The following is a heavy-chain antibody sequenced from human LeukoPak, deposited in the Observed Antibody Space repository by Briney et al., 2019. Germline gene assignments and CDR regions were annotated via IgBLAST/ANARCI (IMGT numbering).Heavy chain of an antibody. V-gene: IGHV3-21*01. D-gene: IGHD4-23*01. J-gene: IGHJ4*02. CDR2: ISSSGTYI. CDR1: GFTFSSYS. CDR3: ARNGGNSDFDY. Sequence: GGSLRLSCAASGFTFSSYSMNWVRQAPGKGLEWVSFISSSGTYIYYADSMKGRFTISRDNAKNSLYLQMNSLRAEDTAVYYCARNGGNSDFDYWSQGTLVTVSS.